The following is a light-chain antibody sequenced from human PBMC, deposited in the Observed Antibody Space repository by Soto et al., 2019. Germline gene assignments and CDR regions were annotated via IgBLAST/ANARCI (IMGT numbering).Light chain of an antibody. Sequence: DIQMTQSPSSLSASVGDSVTITCRASHNIASSVNWYQQKPGEAPKLLIYVASSLQSGAPSRFSGSGSGTDFTFTISSLQPEDFATYYCQQSYSQWTFGQGTKVDIK. J-gene: IGKJ1*01. CDR1: HNIASS. V-gene: IGKV1-39*01. CDR3: QQSYSQWT. CDR2: VAS.